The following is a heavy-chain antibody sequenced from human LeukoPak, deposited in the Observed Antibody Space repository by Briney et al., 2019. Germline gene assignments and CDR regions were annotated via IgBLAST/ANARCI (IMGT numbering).Heavy chain of an antibody. CDR3: ASTSLWFGELLFDY. J-gene: IGHJ4*02. Sequence: PSETLSLTCTVSGGSISTYYWSWIRQPPGKGLEWIGYIYYSGSTNYIPSLKSRVTISVDTSKNQFSLRLSSVTAADTAVYYCASTSLWFGELLFDYWGQGTLVTVSS. CDR2: IYYSGST. CDR1: GGSISTYY. D-gene: IGHD3-10*01. V-gene: IGHV4-59*08.